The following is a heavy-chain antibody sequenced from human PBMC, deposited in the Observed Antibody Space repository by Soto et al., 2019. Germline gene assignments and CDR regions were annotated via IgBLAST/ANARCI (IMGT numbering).Heavy chain of an antibody. D-gene: IGHD5-12*01. J-gene: IGHJ5*02. CDR3: ARGDLVATLEFDP. Sequence: PGGSLRLSCAASGFTFSSYGMHWVRQAPGKGLEWVAVIWYDGSNKYYADSVKGRFTISRDNSKNTLYLQMNSLRAEDTAVYYCARGDLVATLEFDPWGQGTLVTVSS. CDR2: IWYDGSNK. V-gene: IGHV3-33*01. CDR1: GFTFSSYG.